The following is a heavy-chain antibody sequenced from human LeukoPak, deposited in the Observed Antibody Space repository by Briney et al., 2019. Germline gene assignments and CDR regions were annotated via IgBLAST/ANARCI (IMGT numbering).Heavy chain of an antibody. J-gene: IGHJ4*02. CDR1: GGTFSSYA. CDR3: AREGGSGHSYYFDF. D-gene: IGHD3-22*01. CDR2: MSPNSDNT. V-gene: IGHV1-8*02. Sequence: ASVKVSCKASGGTFSSYAISWVRQAPGQGLEWMGWMSPNSDNTGSAEKFRGRFTMTRDTSTDTAFMELSGLGSEDTAIYYCAREGGSGHSYYFDFWGRGTLVTVSS.